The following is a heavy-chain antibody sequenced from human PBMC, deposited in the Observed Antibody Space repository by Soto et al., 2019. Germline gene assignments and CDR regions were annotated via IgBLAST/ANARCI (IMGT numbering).Heavy chain of an antibody. CDR3: ASSLYCGGDCYQHY. CDR1: GGTFSSYA. J-gene: IGHJ4*02. V-gene: IGHV1-69*13. D-gene: IGHD2-21*02. CDR2: IIPIFGTA. Sequence: ASVKVSWKASGGTFSSYAISWVRQAPGQGLEWMGGIIPIFGTANYAQKFQGRVTITADESTSTAYMELSSLRSEDTAVYYCASSLYCGGDCYQHYWGPGTLVTVSS.